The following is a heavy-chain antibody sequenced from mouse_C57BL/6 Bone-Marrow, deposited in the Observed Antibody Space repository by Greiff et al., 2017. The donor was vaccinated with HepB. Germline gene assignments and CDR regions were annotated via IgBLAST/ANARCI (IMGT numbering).Heavy chain of an antibody. CDR2: ISGSGGNN. V-gene: IGHV5-9*01. CDR1: GFTFSSYT. J-gene: IGHJ3*01. Sequence: EVKVVESGGGLVKPGGSLKLSCAASGFTFSSYTMSWVHQTPEKKLEWVATISGSGGNNYYPDSVKGRFTISRDNAKNTLNLRMSSLSSEDTALYYCARLDRAGWFAYWGQGTLVTVAA. CDR3: ARLDRAGWFAY. D-gene: IGHD3-2*01.